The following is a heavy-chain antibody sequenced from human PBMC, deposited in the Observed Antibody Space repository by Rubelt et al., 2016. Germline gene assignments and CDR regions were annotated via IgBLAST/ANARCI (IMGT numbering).Heavy chain of an antibody. CDR1: GFSFSNAW. Sequence: EVQLVESGGGLVKPGGSLRLSCAASGFSFSNAWMSWVRQAPGKGLEWVSAIRGRGYNTYSADSVKGRFTISRDNSKNTLYLQMNSLTAEDTAVYYCAKEGVGGFDCWGQGTLVTVSS. CDR2: IRGRGYNT. CDR3: AKEGVGGFDC. J-gene: IGHJ4*02. V-gene: IGHV3-23*04. D-gene: IGHD3-3*01.